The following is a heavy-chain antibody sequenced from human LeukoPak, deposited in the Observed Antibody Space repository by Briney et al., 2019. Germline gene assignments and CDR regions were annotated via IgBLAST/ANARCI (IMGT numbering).Heavy chain of an antibody. CDR2: IYYSGST. CDR1: GGSISSYY. CDR3: ARAAPWFGEFDAFDI. V-gene: IGHV4-59*01. J-gene: IGHJ3*02. D-gene: IGHD3-10*01. Sequence: SETLSLTCTVSGGSISSYYWSWIRQPPGKGLEWIGYIYYSGSTNCNPSLKSRVTISVDTSKNQFSLKLSSVTAADTAVYYCARAAPWFGEFDAFDIWGQGTMVTVSS.